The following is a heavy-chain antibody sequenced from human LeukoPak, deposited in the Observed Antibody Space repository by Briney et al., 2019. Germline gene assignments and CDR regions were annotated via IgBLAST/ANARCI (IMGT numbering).Heavy chain of an antibody. V-gene: IGHV3-74*01. CDR1: GFTFSSYW. J-gene: IGHJ4*02. Sequence: GGSLRLSCAASGFTFSSYWMHWVRQAPGKGLVWVSRINSDGSSTSYADSVKGRFTISRDNAKNTLYLQMNSLRAEDTAVYYCARAPIQLWEHYFDCWGQGTLVTVSS. CDR3: ARAPIQLWEHYFDC. D-gene: IGHD5-18*01. CDR2: INSDGSST.